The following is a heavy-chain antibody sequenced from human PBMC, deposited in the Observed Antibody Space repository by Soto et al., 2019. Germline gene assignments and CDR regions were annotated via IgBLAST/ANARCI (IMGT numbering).Heavy chain of an antibody. J-gene: IGHJ4*02. CDR3: ARRSSGWDFDY. Sequence: EVQLLESGGGLVQPGGSLRLSCAAPGFTFSNYAMNWVRQAPGKGLEWVSVISGSGGSTYYADCGKGRFTISRDNSKNTLYLQMNSLRGEDTAVYYCARRSSGWDFDYWGQGTLVTVSS. CDR1: GFTFSNYA. D-gene: IGHD6-19*01. CDR2: ISGSGGST. V-gene: IGHV3-23*01.